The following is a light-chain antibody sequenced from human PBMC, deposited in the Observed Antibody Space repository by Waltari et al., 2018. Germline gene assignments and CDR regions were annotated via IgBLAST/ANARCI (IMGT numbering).Light chain of an antibody. J-gene: IGKJ2*01. Sequence: VLTQSPGTLSLSPGESATLSCRASQTLSKNYLAWYQQKPGQAPRLLIYGASSRAAGIPDRFSGSGSGTYFTLTISRLEPDDFAMYYCQQYGSSVLYTFGQGNKLEIK. CDR3: QQYGSSVLYT. CDR1: QTLSKNY. V-gene: IGKV3-20*01. CDR2: GAS.